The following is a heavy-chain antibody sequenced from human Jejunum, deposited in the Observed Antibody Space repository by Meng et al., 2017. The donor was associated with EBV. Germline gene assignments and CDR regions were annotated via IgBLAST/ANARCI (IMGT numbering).Heavy chain of an antibody. CDR2: IDHTGTT. CDR3: ARDSQYLARGYFDY. J-gene: IGHJ4*03. D-gene: IGHD2/OR15-2a*01. V-gene: IGHV4-4*02. CDR1: GGSINNKNW. Sequence: VRRQDTGPGLGQPSGTLSLTCTVPGGSINNKNWWHWVRQGPGKGLEWIGEIDHTGTTHYNPSLKSRVTISLGTSMNQFSLELTSPTPADTAVYYCARDSQYLARGYFDYWGQGALVTVSS.